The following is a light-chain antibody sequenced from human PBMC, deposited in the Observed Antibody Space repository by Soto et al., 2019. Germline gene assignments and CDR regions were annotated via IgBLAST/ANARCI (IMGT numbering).Light chain of an antibody. CDR3: QQYNNWLPIT. J-gene: IGKJ5*01. V-gene: IGKV3-20*01. Sequence: EIVLTQSPGTLSLSPVERATLSCRASQSVSSSYLAWYQQKPGQAPRLLIYGASSRATGIPDRFSGSGSGTDFTLTISRLEPEDFAVYYCQQYNNWLPITFGQGTRLEIK. CDR1: QSVSSSY. CDR2: GAS.